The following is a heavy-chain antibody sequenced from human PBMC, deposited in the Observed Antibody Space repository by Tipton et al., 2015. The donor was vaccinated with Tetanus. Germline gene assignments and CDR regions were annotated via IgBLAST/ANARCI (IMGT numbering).Heavy chain of an antibody. CDR3: ASDPSWIVGAPSCGMDV. D-gene: IGHD1-26*01. CDR2: IIPIFGTA. V-gene: IGHV1-69*01. CDR1: GGTFSSYA. Sequence: QSGAEVKKPGSSVKVSCKASGGTFSSYAISWVRQAPGQGLEWMGGIIPIFGTANYAQKFQGRVTITADESTSTAYMELSSLRSEDPAVYYWASDPSWIVGAPSCGMDVWVQVTTVTVSS. J-gene: IGHJ6*02.